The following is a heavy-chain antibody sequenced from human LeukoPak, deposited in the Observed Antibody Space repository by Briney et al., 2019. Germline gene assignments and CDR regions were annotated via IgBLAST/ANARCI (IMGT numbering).Heavy chain of an antibody. CDR3: TKQMGTLGGVDY. CDR1: GFTFDDYA. J-gene: IGHJ4*02. Sequence: PGRSLRLSCAASGFTFDDYAMHWVRQAPGKGLEWVSGISWNSGSIGYADSVKGRFTISRDNAKNSLFLQMNSLRVEDTALYYCTKQMGTLGGVDYWGQGTLVTVSS. D-gene: IGHD3-16*01. CDR2: ISWNSGSI. V-gene: IGHV3-9*01.